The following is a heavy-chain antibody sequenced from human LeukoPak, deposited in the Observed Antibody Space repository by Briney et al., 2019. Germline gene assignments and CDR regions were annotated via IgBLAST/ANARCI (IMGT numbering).Heavy chain of an antibody. CDR1: GGSISSYY. D-gene: IGHD2-8*01. J-gene: IGHJ4*02. Sequence: SETLSLTCTVSGGSISSYYWSWIRQPAGKGLEWIGRIYYSGSTYYNPSLKSRVTISVDTSKNQFSLKLSSVTAADTAVYYCARGYCTNAVCSLGPTQAWGQGTLVTVSS. V-gene: IGHV4-4*07. CDR3: ARGYCTNAVCSLGPTQA. CDR2: IYYSGST.